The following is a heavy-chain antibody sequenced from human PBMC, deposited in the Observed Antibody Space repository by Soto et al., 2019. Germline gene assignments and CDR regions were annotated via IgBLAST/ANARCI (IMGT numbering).Heavy chain of an antibody. CDR1: GYSFNRYP. CDR3: ARKDYYDSGIYYFDY. V-gene: IGHV1-3*01. Sequence: ASVKVSCKASGYSFNRYPRHWVRQAPGQGLEWMGWINAANGDTGYSQKFQGRVTLTRDTSASTAYMELSSLRSEDTAVYYCARKDYYDSGIYYFDYWGQGTLVTVSS. D-gene: IGHD3-10*01. CDR2: INAANGDT. J-gene: IGHJ4*02.